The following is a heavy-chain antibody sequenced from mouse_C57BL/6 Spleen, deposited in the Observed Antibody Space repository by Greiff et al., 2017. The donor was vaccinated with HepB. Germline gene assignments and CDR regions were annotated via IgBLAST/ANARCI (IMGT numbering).Heavy chain of an antibody. D-gene: IGHD1-1*01. J-gene: IGHJ1*03. CDR2: INPSSGYT. CDR1: GYTFTSYT. CDR3: ARSSITTVVATDWYFDV. Sequence: QVQLKQSGAELARPGASVKMSCKASGYTFTSYTMHWVKQRPGQGLEWIGYINPSSGYTKYNQKFKDKATLTADKSSSTAYMQLSSLTSEDSAVYYCARSSITTVVATDWYFDVWGTGTTVTVSS. V-gene: IGHV1-4*01.